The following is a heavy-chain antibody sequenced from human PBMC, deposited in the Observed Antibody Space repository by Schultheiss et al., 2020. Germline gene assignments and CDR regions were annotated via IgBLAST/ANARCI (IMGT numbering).Heavy chain of an antibody. CDR2: ISGSGGST. Sequence: GGSLRLSCAASGFTFSSYAMSWVRQAPGKGLEWVSAISGSGGSTYYADSVKGRFTISRDNSKNTLYLQMNSLRAEDTAVYYCAKSGGSGSYYNVVDYWGQGTLVTVSS. CDR1: GFTFSSYA. CDR3: AKSGGSGSYYNVVDY. V-gene: IGHV3-23*01. D-gene: IGHD3-10*01. J-gene: IGHJ4*02.